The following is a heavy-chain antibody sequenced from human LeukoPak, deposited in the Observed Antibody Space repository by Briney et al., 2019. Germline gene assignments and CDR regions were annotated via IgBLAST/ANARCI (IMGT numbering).Heavy chain of an antibody. CDR3: ASDYGGNSLGGMDV. CDR1: GFTFSSCA. CDR2: ISYDGSNK. V-gene: IGHV3-30-3*01. D-gene: IGHD4-23*01. Sequence: GGSLRLSCAASGFTFSSCAMHWVRQAPGKGLEWVAVISYDGSNKYYADSVKGRFTISRDNSKNTLYLQMNSLRAEDTAVYYCASDYGGNSLGGMDVWGQGTTVTVSS. J-gene: IGHJ6*02.